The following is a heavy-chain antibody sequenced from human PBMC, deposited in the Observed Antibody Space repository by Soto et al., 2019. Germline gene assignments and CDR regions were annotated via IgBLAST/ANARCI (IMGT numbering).Heavy chain of an antibody. CDR1: GGSISSYY. V-gene: IGHV4-59*08. CDR3: ARVRYFDYYGMDV. J-gene: IGHJ6*02. CDR2: IYYSGST. Sequence: PSETLSLTCTVSGGSISSYYWSWIRQPPGKGLEWIGYIYYSGSTNYNPSLKSRVTISVDTSKNQFSLKLSSVTAADTAVYYCARVRYFDYYGMDVWGQGTTVTVSS. D-gene: IGHD3-9*01.